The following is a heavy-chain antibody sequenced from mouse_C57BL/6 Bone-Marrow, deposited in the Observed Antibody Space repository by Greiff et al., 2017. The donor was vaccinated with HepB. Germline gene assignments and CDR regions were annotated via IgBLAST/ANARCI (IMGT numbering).Heavy chain of an antibody. J-gene: IGHJ4*01. CDR2: IDPEDGDT. CDR3: TRHSNFPLAMDY. CDR1: GFNIKDYY. D-gene: IGHD2-5*01. Sequence: EVQLQQSGAELVRPGASVKLSCTASGFNIKDYYMHWVKQRPEQGLEWIGRIDPEDGDTEYAPKFQGKATMTADTSSNTAYLQLSSLTSEDTAVYYCTRHSNFPLAMDYWGQGTSVTVSS. V-gene: IGHV14-1*01.